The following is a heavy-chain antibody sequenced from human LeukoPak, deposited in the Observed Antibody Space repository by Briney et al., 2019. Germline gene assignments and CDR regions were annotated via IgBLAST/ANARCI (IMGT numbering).Heavy chain of an antibody. V-gene: IGHV3-7*01. J-gene: IGHJ5*02. CDR3: ARVLGYGWFDP. CDR1: GFTFSTYC. Sequence: QAGGSLRLSCAASGFTFSTYCMSWVRQAPGKGLEWVANIKDDGSEKHCVDSVKGRFTTSRDNARNSLYLQMNSLRAEDTAVYYCARVLGYGWFDPWGQGTLVTVSS. CDR2: IKDDGSEK. D-gene: IGHD5-18*01.